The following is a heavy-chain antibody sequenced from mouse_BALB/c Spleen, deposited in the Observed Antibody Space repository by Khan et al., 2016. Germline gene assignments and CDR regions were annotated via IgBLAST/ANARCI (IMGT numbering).Heavy chain of an antibody. J-gene: IGHJ1*01. CDR3: ARYGDYDSSGGYYWYFDV. CDR2: ISYSGGT. CDR1: GDSITSGY. V-gene: IGHV3-8*02. Sequence: EVQLPESGPSLVKPSQTLSLTCSVTGDSITSGYWNWIRKFPGTKLEYMGYISYSGGTYYNPSLKSRFSISRATSKNQYYLQLSSVTSEDTATYYCARYGDYDSSGGYYWYFDVWGAGTTVTVAS. D-gene: IGHD1-1*01.